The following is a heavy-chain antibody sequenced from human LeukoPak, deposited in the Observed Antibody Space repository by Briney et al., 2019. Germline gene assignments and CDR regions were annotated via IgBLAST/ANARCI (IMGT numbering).Heavy chain of an antibody. CDR1: GGTLSRHA. D-gene: IGHD3-10*01. Sequence: GASVKVSCKASGGTLSRHAVSWVRQAPGQGLEWMGGIILISPTANYAQKFQDRVTITMDEYTTYMELSSLRSEDTAVYFCSRSEYYGAGSFDYWGQGTLVTVSS. CDR2: IILISPTA. CDR3: SRSEYYGAGSFDY. J-gene: IGHJ4*02. V-gene: IGHV1-69*05.